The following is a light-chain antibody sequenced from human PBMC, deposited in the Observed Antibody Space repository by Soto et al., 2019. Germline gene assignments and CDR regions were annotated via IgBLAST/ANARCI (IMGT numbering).Light chain of an antibody. CDR1: ESIDTW. CDR2: KAS. V-gene: IGKV1-5*03. J-gene: IGKJ1*01. Sequence: DLQMTQSPSTLSASVGDRVIVTCRASESIDTWLAWYQQKPGQAPKLLIYKASTLESGVPSRFSGNKSGAEFTLTISSLQPDDVATYYCQQYDSYPWTFGHGTKVEV. CDR3: QQYDSYPWT.